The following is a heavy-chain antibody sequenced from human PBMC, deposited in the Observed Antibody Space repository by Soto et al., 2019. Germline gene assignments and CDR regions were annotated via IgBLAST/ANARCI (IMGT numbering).Heavy chain of an antibody. D-gene: IGHD3-22*01. V-gene: IGHV3-53*01. CDR3: ARIYDSTAGGAFDI. J-gene: IGHJ3*02. Sequence: PGGSLRLSCAASGFTVSSNYMSWVRQAPGKGLEWVSVIYSGGSTYYADSVKGRFTISRDNSKYTLYLQMNSLRAEDTAVYYCARIYDSTAGGAFDIWGQGKMVTVSS. CDR2: IYSGGST. CDR1: GFTVSSNY.